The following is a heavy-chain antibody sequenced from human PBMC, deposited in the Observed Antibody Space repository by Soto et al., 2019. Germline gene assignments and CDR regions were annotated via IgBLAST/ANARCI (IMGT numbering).Heavy chain of an antibody. CDR3: AKESPVSGNYQDVDY. CDR2: LTPGGETT. Sequence: VRLSCAASGFTFSGYAMTWVRQAPGKGLEWVSALTPGGETTYHIDSVKGRFTISRDNAKNTLYLQMNSLTDADTAVYYCAKESPVSGNYQDVDYCGQGTLVTVSS. CDR1: GFTFSGYA. D-gene: IGHD1-26*01. V-gene: IGHV3-23*01. J-gene: IGHJ4*02.